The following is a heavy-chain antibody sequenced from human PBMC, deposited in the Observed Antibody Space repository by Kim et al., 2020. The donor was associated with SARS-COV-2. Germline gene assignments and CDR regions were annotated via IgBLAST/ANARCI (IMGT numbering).Heavy chain of an antibody. D-gene: IGHD5-18*01. J-gene: IGHJ4*02. Sequence: SSGGTDNNPTLKRRVTISVDTSKTQFSLKLSSVTAADTAVYYCASPGYHSWGQGTLVTVSS. V-gene: IGHV4-59*01. CDR2: SSGGT. CDR3: ASPGYHS.